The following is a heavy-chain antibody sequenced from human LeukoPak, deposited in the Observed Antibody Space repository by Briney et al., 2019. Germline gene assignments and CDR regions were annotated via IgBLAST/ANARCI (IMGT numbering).Heavy chain of an antibody. CDR3: ARAVVIAIQGYNWFDP. Sequence: PSETLSLTCAVYGGSFSGYYWSWIRQPPGKGLEWIGEINHSGSTNYNPSLKSRVTISVDRSKNQFSLKLSSVTAADTAVYYCARAVVIAIQGYNWFDPWGQGTLVTVSS. CDR2: INHSGST. V-gene: IGHV4-34*01. CDR1: GGSFSGYY. J-gene: IGHJ5*02. D-gene: IGHD2-21*01.